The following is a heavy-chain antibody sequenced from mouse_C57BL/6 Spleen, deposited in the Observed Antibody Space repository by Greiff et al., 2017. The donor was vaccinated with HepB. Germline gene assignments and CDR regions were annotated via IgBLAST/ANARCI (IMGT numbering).Heavy chain of an antibody. D-gene: IGHD4-1*02. Sequence: EVMLVESGGGLVKPGGSLKLSCAASGFTFSSYAMSWVRQTPEKRLEWVATISDGGSYTYYPDNVKGRFTISRDNAKNNLYLQMSHLKSEDTAMYYCARDNWDGGFAYWGQGTLVTVSA. CDR1: GFTFSSYA. CDR2: ISDGGSYT. J-gene: IGHJ3*01. CDR3: ARDNWDGGFAY. V-gene: IGHV5-4*01.